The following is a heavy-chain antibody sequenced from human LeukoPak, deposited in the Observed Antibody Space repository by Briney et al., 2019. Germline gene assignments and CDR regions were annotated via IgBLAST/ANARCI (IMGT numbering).Heavy chain of an antibody. V-gene: IGHV3-23*01. CDR2: ISASDGST. CDR3: AKKYSSTWYAFDI. Sequence: GGSLRLSCAASGFTFSSYAMNWVRQAPGKGLEWVSGISASDGSTRYADSVKGRFTISRDNSRNTLDLQMNSLRAEDTALYYCAKKYSSTWYAFDIWGQGTMVTVSS. CDR1: GFTFSSYA. J-gene: IGHJ3*02. D-gene: IGHD6-13*01.